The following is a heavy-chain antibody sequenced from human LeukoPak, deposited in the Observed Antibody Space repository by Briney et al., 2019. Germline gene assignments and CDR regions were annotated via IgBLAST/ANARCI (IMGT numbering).Heavy chain of an antibody. D-gene: IGHD2-2*01. V-gene: IGHV3-48*03. Sequence: PGGSLRLSCAASGFTFSSYEMNWVRQAPGKGLEWVSYISSSGSTIYYADSVKGRFTISRDNAKNSLYLQMNSLRAEDTAVYYCARGYCSSTSCYPDYWGQGTLVTVSS. CDR1: GFTFSSYE. CDR2: ISSSGSTI. CDR3: ARGYCSSTSCYPDY. J-gene: IGHJ4*02.